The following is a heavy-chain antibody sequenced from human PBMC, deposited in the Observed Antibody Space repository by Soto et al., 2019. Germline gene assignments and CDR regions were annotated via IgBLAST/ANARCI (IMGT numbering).Heavy chain of an antibody. J-gene: IGHJ5*02. V-gene: IGHV3-33*01. D-gene: IGHD3-3*01. CDR1: GFTFSSYG. CDR3: AREGRITIFGVVINWFDP. Sequence: QVQLVESGGGVVQPGRSLRLSCAASGFTFSSYGMHWVRQAPGKGLEWVAVIWYDGSNKYYADSVKGRFTISRDNSKNTLYLQMNSLRAEDTAVYYCAREGRITIFGVVINWFDPWGQGTLVTVSS. CDR2: IWYDGSNK.